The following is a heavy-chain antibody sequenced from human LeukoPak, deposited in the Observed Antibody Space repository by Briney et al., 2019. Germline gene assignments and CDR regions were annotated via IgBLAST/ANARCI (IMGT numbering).Heavy chain of an antibody. J-gene: IGHJ5*02. D-gene: IGHD6-13*01. CDR1: GFTFTSYW. CDR2: INQDGSEK. Sequence: GGSLRLSCAASGFTFTSYWMSWVRQAPGKGLEWVANINQDGSEKYYVDSVKGRFTISRDNAKTSLYLQMNSLRAEDTAVYYCARDPPARAAAGTAWGQGTLVTVSS. CDR3: ARDPPARAAAGTA. V-gene: IGHV3-7*01.